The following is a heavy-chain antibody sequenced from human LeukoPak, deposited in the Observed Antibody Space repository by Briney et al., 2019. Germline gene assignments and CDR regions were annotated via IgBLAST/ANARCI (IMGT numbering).Heavy chain of an antibody. CDR2: VYYSGST. Sequence: SETLSLTCTVSGGSISPYYWSWIRQPPGEGLEWIGYVYYSGSTNYNPSLKSRVTMSVDASKNQFSLKLGSVTAADTAVYYCAEYIRRSGTYNFDFWGQGTLVTVSS. CDR3: AEYIRRSGTYNFDF. V-gene: IGHV4-59*01. D-gene: IGHD5-24*01. CDR1: GGSISPYY. J-gene: IGHJ4*02.